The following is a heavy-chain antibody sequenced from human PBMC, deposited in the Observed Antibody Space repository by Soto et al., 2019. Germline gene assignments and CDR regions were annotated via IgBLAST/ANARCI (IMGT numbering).Heavy chain of an antibody. J-gene: IGHJ5*02. D-gene: IGHD2-21*02. CDR2: IYYSGTT. CDR1: GGSISSGEYY. V-gene: IGHV4-30-4*01. CDR3: ARELYCGGDCPNWFDP. Sequence: SETLSLTCTVSGGSISSGEYYLSWIRQPPGEGLEWIGNIYYSGTTYNNPSLKSRVTISVDTSNSQFSLKLSSVTAADTAVYYCARELYCGGDCPNWFDPWGQGTLVTVSS.